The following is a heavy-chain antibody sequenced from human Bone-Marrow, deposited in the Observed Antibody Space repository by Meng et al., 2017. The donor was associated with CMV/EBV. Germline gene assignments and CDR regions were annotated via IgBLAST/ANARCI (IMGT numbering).Heavy chain of an antibody. J-gene: IGHJ4*02. V-gene: IGHV1-8*03. D-gene: IGHD2-15*01. CDR3: ARGGGGLDH. CDR1: GYTFTSYD. Sequence: ASVKVSCKASGYTFTSYDINWVRQAAGQGLEWMGWMNPDSVNPGYAQKFQGRVTITRSTSISTVYMELSSLRSEDTAVYYCARGGGGLDHWGQGTLVTVSS. CDR2: MNPDSVNP.